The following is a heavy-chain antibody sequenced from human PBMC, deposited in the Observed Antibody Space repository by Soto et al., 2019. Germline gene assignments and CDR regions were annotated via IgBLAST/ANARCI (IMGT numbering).Heavy chain of an antibody. Sequence: SETLSLTCAVYGGSFSGYYWSWIRQPPGKGLEWIGEINHSGSTNYKPSLKSRVTISVDTSKNQFSLKLSSVTAADTAVYYCARYSSLSRVRNFDYWGQGTLVTVSS. J-gene: IGHJ4*02. CDR2: INHSGST. CDR3: ARYSSLSRVRNFDY. V-gene: IGHV4-34*01. CDR1: GGSFSGYY. D-gene: IGHD6-6*01.